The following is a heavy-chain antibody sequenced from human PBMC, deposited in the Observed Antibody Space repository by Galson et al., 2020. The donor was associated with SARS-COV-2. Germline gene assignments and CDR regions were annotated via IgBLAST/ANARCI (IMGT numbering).Heavy chain of an antibody. J-gene: IGHJ5*02. V-gene: IGHV3-23*01. CDR1: GFTFINAY. CDR3: AKVP. Sequence: GGSLRLSCAASGFTFINAYMSWVRQAPGKAQDWIPVTLRSVISPVYPDSVKCRFTISRDSSKQTLYLQMNSLRDEDTAIYYCAKVPWS. CDR2: TLRSVISP.